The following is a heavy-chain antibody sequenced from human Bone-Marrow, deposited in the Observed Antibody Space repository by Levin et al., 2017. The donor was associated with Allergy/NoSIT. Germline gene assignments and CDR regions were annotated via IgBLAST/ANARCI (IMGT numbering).Heavy chain of an antibody. D-gene: IGHD6-13*01. CDR3: ARLPIVAADDTNYGMDV. Sequence: GGSLRLSCGASGFTFSSYYMSWIRQAPGKGLEWVSYISSSGSTIHYADSVKGRFTVSRDNAKNLVFLHMNTPRADDTAVYCCARLPIVAADDTNYGMDVWGQGTTVTVSS. CDR2: ISSSGSTI. J-gene: IGHJ6*02. V-gene: IGHV3-11*01. CDR1: GFTFSSYY.